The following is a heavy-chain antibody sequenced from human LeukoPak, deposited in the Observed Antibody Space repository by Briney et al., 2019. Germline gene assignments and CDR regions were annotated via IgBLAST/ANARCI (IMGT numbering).Heavy chain of an antibody. CDR1: GFTFSSYS. CDR2: ISSSSSYI. V-gene: IGHV3-21*01. J-gene: IGHJ4*02. D-gene: IGHD6-25*01. Sequence: GGSLRLSCAASGFTFSSYSMNWVRQAPGKGLEWVSSISSSSSYIYYADSVKGRFTISRDNAKNSLYLQMNSLRAEDTAVYYCARDPGSVTRHFDYWGQGTLVTVSS. CDR3: ARDPGSVTRHFDY.